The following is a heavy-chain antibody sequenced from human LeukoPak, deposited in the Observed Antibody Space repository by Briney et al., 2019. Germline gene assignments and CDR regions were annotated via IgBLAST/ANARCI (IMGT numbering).Heavy chain of an antibody. CDR3: ARDGNYYDSSGPEDY. V-gene: IGHV3-66*01. J-gene: IGHJ4*02. CDR2: IYSGGST. CDR1: GFTVSSNY. D-gene: IGHD3-22*01. Sequence: QPGGSLRLSCAASGFTVSSNYMSWVRQAPGKGLEWVSVIYSGGSTYYADSVKGRFTISRDNSKNTLYLQMNSLRAEDTAAYYCARDGNYYDSSGPEDYWGQGTLVTVSS.